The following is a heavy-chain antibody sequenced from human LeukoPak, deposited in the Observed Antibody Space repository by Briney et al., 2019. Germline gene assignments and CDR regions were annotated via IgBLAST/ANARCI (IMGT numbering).Heavy chain of an antibody. V-gene: IGHV3-23*01. CDR2: ISGAGGTT. CDR1: GFTFSSYA. D-gene: IGHD3-22*01. J-gene: IGHJ4*02. CDR3: ARVGQGVLNYDSSGLTFDY. Sequence: GGSLRLSCAASGFTFSSYAMMWLRQAPGKGLEWVSAISGAGGTTLYADSVKGRFTISRDNAKNSLYLQMNSLRAEDTAVYYCARVGQGVLNYDSSGLTFDYWGQGTLVTVPS.